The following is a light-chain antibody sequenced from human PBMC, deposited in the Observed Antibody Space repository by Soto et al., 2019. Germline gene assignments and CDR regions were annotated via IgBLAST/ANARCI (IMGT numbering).Light chain of an antibody. V-gene: IGKV2-28*01. CDR2: LGS. CDR1: QSLLHTNGFNY. J-gene: IGKJ1*01. Sequence: EIVMTQSPLSLPVTPGEPASISCRSSQSLLHTNGFNYLDWYLQKPGQSPQLLIYLGSYRASGVPYRFSGSGSGTDFTLKISTVEVEDVGVYYCMQSLQTPPTFGQGTKVEIK. CDR3: MQSLQTPPT.